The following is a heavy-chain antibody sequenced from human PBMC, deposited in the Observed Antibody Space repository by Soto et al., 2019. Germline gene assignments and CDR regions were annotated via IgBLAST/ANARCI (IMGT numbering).Heavy chain of an antibody. V-gene: IGHV3-66*01. CDR1: GFTVSSYH. CDR3: TGVYSSSYHYFDY. D-gene: IGHD6-13*01. J-gene: IGHJ4*02. CDR2: IYSAGSA. Sequence: PGGSLRLSCAASGFTVSSYHMSWVRQAPGKGLEWVSIIYSAGSADFADSVKGRFTISRDNSKNTLYLQMSSLRAEDTAVYYCTGVYSSSYHYFDYWGQGTLVTVSS.